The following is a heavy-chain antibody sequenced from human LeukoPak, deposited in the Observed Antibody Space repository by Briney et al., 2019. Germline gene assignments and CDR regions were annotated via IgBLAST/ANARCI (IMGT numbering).Heavy chain of an antibody. V-gene: IGHV3-21*01. CDR3: ARDFSKDSLRLLNLNWFDP. CDR2: ISSSSSYI. J-gene: IGHJ5*02. D-gene: IGHD6-25*01. CDR1: GFTFSSYS. Sequence: NPGGSLRLSCAASGFTFSSYSMNWVRQAPGKGLEWVSSISSSSSYIYYADSVKGRFTISRDNAKNSLYLQMNSLRAEDTAVYYCARDFSKDSLRLLNLNWFDPWGQGTLVTVSS.